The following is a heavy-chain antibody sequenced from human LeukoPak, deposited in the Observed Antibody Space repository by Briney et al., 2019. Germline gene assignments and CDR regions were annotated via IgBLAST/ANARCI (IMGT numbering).Heavy chain of an antibody. J-gene: IGHJ4*02. V-gene: IGHV1-69*13. CDR2: IVPIFGTA. CDR3: ASARYSSGWDY. CDR1: GYTFTSYY. Sequence: SVKVSCKASGYTFTSYYMHWVRQAPGQGLEWMGGIVPIFGTANYAQKFQGRVTITADESTSTAYMELISLRSEDTAVYYCASARYSSGWDYWGQGTLVTVSS. D-gene: IGHD6-19*01.